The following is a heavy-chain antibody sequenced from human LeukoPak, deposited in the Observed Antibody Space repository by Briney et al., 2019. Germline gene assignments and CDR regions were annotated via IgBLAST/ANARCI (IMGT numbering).Heavy chain of an antibody. CDR2: ISYDGSNK. D-gene: IGHD3-10*01. J-gene: IGHJ4*02. CDR3: AKDHAHYYGSGSYFDY. Sequence: GRSLRLSCAASGFTFSSYGMHWVRQAPGKGLEWVAAISYDGSNKYYADSVKGRFTISRDNSKNTLYLQMNSLRAGDTAVYYCAKDHAHYYGSGSYFDYWGQGTLVTVSS. CDR1: GFTFSSYG. V-gene: IGHV3-30*18.